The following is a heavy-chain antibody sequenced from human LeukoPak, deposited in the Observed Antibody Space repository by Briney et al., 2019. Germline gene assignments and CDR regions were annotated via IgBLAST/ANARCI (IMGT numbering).Heavy chain of an antibody. CDR2: IYSGGSK. Sequence: PGGSLRLSCAASGLSVSSNYMSWVRQAPGKGLEWVSLIYSGGSKYYADSVKGRFTISRDNSKNTLYFQMHSLRAEDTAVYYCARATRIAEAEFFFDYWGQGTLVAVSS. J-gene: IGHJ4*02. V-gene: IGHV3-53*01. CDR3: ARATRIAEAEFFFDY. D-gene: IGHD6-13*01. CDR1: GLSVSSNY.